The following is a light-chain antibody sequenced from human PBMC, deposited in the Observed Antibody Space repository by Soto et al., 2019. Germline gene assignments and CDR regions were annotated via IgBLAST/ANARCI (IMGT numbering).Light chain of an antibody. CDR1: SSDVGGYDY. CDR2: DVN. CDR3: SSYTSSSTLV. Sequence: QSALTQPASVSGSPGQSITISCTGTSSDVGGYDYVSWYQQHPGKAPQLMIYDVNNRPSGVSNRFSGYKSGNTASLTISGLQAEDEADYYCSSYTSSSTLVFGTGTKLTVL. V-gene: IGLV2-14*01. J-gene: IGLJ1*01.